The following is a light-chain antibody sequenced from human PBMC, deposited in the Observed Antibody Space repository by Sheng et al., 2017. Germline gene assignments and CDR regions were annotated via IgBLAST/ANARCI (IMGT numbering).Light chain of an antibody. Sequence: QSALTQPPSVSGSPGESVAISCTGSNSDIGRYNRVSWYQQPPGSAPKLMIYEVSNRPSGVPDRFSGSKSGNTASLTISGLQAEDEGDYYCSSYTVSDSFDFIFGTGTKVTVL. CDR2: EVS. CDR1: NSDIGRYNR. J-gene: IGLJ1*01. V-gene: IGLV2-18*02. CDR3: SSYTVSDSFDFI.